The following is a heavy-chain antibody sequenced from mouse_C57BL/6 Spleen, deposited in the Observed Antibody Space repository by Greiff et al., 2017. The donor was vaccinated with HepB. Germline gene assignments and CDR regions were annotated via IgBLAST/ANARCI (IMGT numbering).Heavy chain of an antibody. J-gene: IGHJ2*01. CDR3: ARDDGVTTPFDY. CDR1: GFTFSSYA. CDR2: ISDGGSYT. Sequence: EVKVVESGGGLVKPGGSLKLSCAASGFTFSSYAMSWVRQTPEKRLEWVATISDGGSYTYYPDNVKGRFTISRDNAKNNLYLQMSHLKSEDTAMYYCARDDGVTTPFDYWGQGTTLTVSS. V-gene: IGHV5-4*01. D-gene: IGHD2-3*01.